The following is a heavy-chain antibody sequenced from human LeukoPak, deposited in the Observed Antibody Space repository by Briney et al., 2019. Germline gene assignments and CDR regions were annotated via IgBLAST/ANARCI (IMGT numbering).Heavy chain of an antibody. CDR3: ARDIFPYFYGAVGPDP. CDR2: INHSGST. J-gene: IGHJ5*02. D-gene: IGHD4-17*01. Sequence: SETLSLTCAVYGGSFSGYYWSWIRQPPGKGLEWIGEINHSGSTNYSPSLKSRVTISVDTSKNQFSLKLSSVTAADTAVYYCARDIFPYFYGAVGPDPWGQGTLVTVSS. CDR1: GGSFSGYY. V-gene: IGHV4-34*01.